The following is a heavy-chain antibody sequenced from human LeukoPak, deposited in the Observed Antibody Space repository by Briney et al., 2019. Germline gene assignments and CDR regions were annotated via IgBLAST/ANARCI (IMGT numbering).Heavy chain of an antibody. V-gene: IGHV4-38-2*02. CDR3: ARENWVFDY. J-gene: IGHJ4*02. CDR1: GYSISNTYY. Sequence: SETLSLTCTVSGYSISNTYYWGWIRQPPGEGLEWIGSVYRSGSTYYNPSLKSRVTISVDTSKNQISLKVRSVTAADTAVYYCARENWVFDYWGQGILVTVSS. D-gene: IGHD7-27*01. CDR2: VYRSGST.